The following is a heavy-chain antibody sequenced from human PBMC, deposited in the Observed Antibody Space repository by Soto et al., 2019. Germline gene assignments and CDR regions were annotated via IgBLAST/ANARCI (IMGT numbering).Heavy chain of an antibody. V-gene: IGHV3-23*01. CDR1: GFTFSSYA. J-gene: IGHJ4*02. CDR2: ISGNGADT. D-gene: IGHD6-19*01. Sequence: PWGSLRLSCAASGFTFSSYAMSWVRLAPGKGLEWVSEISGNGADTSYADSVRGRFTISRDNSNDTLLLQMNSLRADDTAVYYCGKERRGSGWFECSYWGQGILVTVSS. CDR3: GKERRGSGWFECSY.